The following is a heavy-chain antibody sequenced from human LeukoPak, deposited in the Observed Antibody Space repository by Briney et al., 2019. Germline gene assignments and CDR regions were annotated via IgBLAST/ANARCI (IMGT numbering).Heavy chain of an antibody. CDR3: ARGDKVGGYYYDSSGYLLDY. D-gene: IGHD3-22*01. Sequence: SETLSLTCTVSGDSISSFYWSWIRQTAGKGLEWIGRIYTTGSTNYNPSLKSRVTISVDTSKNQFSLKLSSVTAADTAVYYCARGDKVGGYYYDSSGYLLDYWGQGTLVTVSS. V-gene: IGHV4-4*07. CDR1: GDSISSFY. J-gene: IGHJ4*02. CDR2: IYTTGST.